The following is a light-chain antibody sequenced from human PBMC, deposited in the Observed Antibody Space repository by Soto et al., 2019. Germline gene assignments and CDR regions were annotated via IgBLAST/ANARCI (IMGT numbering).Light chain of an antibody. CDR1: QSISSW. J-gene: IGKJ5*01. CDR2: KAS. Sequence: DIQMTQSPSTLSASVGDRVTITCRASQSISSWLAWYQQKPGKAPKLLIYKASSLESGVPSRFSGSGSGTEFTLTISSLQPDDLATYYCQQYNSYSITFGHGTRLEIK. CDR3: QQYNSYSIT. V-gene: IGKV1-5*03.